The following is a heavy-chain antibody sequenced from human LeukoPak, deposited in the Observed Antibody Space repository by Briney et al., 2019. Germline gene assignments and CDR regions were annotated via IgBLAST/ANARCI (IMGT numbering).Heavy chain of an antibody. V-gene: IGHV3-64*01. CDR3: ARDWHFDL. CDR1: GFSFSSYA. CDR2: IGKNGVSR. Sequence: GGSLRLSCAASGFSFSSYAMYWVRQAPGKGLEYVSAIGKNGVSRYYANSVRGRFTIPRDNSKNTLYLQMGSLRADDMAVYYCARDWHFDLWGQGTVVTVSS. J-gene: IGHJ3*01.